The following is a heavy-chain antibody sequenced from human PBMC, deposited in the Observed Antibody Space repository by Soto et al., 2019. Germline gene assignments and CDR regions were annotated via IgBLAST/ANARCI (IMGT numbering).Heavy chain of an antibody. V-gene: IGHV5-10-1*01. CDR1: GYSFTNYW. J-gene: IGHJ6*02. CDR2: IDPSDSYT. D-gene: IGHD6-19*01. CDR3: ARPLGRIAVEVDV. Sequence: GESLKISCKGSGYSFTNYWISWVRQMPGKGLEWMGRIDPSDSYTNYSPSFQGHVTISADNSISTAYLQWSSLKASDTAMYYCARPLGRIAVEVDVRGQGTTVTVSS.